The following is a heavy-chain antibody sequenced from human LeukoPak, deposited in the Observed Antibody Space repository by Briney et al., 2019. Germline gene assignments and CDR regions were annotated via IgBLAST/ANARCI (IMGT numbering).Heavy chain of an antibody. Sequence: SETLSLTCTVSGGSISSYYWSWIRQPPGKGLEWIGYIHNSGRTNYNPSLKSRVTGFVDTSKNQFSLKLSSVTAADTAVYYCARLRRSAGYSYGEFDYWGQGTLVTVSS. CDR3: ARLRRSAGYSYGEFDY. CDR1: GGSISSYY. D-gene: IGHD5-18*01. V-gene: IGHV4-4*08. CDR2: IHNSGRT. J-gene: IGHJ4*02.